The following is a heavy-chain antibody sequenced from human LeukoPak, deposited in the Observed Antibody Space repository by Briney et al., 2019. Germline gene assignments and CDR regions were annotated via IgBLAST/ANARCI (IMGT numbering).Heavy chain of an antibody. V-gene: IGHV3-23*01. D-gene: IGHD6-19*01. CDR2: IFGSGGST. CDR1: GFTYSSYA. CDR3: AKTTTGYSSGRFPGWPVDY. J-gene: IGHJ4*02. Sequence: GGSLRLSCAASGFTYSSYAMYWVRQAPGKGLEWVSGIFGSGGSTHYADSVKGRFTISRDNSKNTVYLQMNSLRAEDTAVYYCAKTTTGYSSGRFPGWPVDYWGQGTLVTVSS.